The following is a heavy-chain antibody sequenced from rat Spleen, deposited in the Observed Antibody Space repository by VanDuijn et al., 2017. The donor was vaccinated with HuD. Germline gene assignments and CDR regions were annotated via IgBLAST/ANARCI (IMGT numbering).Heavy chain of an antibody. CDR3: VRFYDGYYHRFDY. CDR1: GFTFNNYW. D-gene: IGHD1-12*03. J-gene: IGHJ2*01. Sequence: EVQLVESGGDLVQPGRSLKLTCAASGFTFNNYWMTWIRQAPGKGLEWVASITNTGGNIYYPDSVKGRFTISRDTAQNTLYLQMNSLRSEDTATYYCVRFYDGYYHRFDYWGQGVMVTVSS. CDR2: ITNTGGNI. V-gene: IGHV5-31*01.